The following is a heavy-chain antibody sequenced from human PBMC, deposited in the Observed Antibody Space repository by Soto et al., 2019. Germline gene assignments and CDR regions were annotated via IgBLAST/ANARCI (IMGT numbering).Heavy chain of an antibody. J-gene: IGHJ4*02. CDR1: GFTFSRYA. CDR2: ISYDVSNK. D-gene: IGHD6-19*01. CDR3: ARPGAGTGEEDY. Sequence: QVQLVESGGGVVQPGRSLRLSCAASGFTFSRYAMHWVRQAPGKGLEWVAVISYDVSNKYYADSVKGRFTISRDNSKNTLYLQMNSLRAEDTSVYSCARPGAGTGEEDYWGQGALVTVSS. V-gene: IGHV3-30-3*01.